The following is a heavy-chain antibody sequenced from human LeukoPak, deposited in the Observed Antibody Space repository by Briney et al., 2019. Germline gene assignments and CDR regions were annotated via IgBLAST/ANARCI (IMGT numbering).Heavy chain of an antibody. V-gene: IGHV3-7*01. Sequence: GGSLRLSCTGSGFTFSSHWMSWVRRAPGKGVEWVAHIKQDGSDIYYVDSVKGRFTISRDNAKNSLYLQMNSLRAEDTAVYFCARGSSRSGAVYDYWGQGTLVTVSS. J-gene: IGHJ4*02. CDR3: ARGSSRSGAVYDY. CDR2: IKQDGSDI. D-gene: IGHD6-25*01. CDR1: GFTFSSHW.